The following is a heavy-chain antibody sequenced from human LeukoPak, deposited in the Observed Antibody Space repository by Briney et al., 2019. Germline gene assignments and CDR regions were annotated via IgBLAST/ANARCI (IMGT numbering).Heavy chain of an antibody. J-gene: IGHJ4*02. CDR2: ISYDGSDK. D-gene: IGHD4-23*01. CDR1: GFTFSSYA. V-gene: IGHV3-30-3*01. Sequence: PGGSLRLSCAASGFTFSSYAIHWVRRAPGKGLEWVAVISYDGSDKHYADFLKGRFTISRDNSKNTLYLQMNSLRAEDTAVYYCARDVGGKSGDYYFDCWGQGTLVTVSS. CDR3: ARDVGGKSGDYYFDC.